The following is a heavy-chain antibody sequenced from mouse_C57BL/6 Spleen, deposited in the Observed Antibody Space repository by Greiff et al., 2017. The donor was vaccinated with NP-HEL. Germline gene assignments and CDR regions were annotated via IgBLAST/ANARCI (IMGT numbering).Heavy chain of an antibody. D-gene: IGHD2-5*01. CDR3: ARGQVTTRDYWYFDV. J-gene: IGHJ1*03. Sequence: EVMLVESGGGLVKPGGSLKLSCAASGFTFSDYGMHWVRQAPEKGLEWVAYISSGSSTIYYADTVKGRFTISRDNAKNTLFLQMTSLRSEDTAMYYCARGQVTTRDYWYFDVWGTGTTVTVSS. V-gene: IGHV5-17*01. CDR1: GFTFSDYG. CDR2: ISSGSSTI.